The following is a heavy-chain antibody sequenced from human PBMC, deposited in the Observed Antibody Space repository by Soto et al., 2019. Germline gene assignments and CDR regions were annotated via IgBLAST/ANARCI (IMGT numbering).Heavy chain of an antibody. CDR1: GYTFTAYY. J-gene: IGHJ4*02. D-gene: IGHD5-18*01. V-gene: IGHV1-2*04. CDR2: INPNSGGT. CDR3: ARGWGLRYSYGYRYYFDY. Sequence: QVQLVQSGAEVKKPGASVKVSCKASGYTFTAYYMHWVRQAPGQGLEWMGWINPNSGGTNYAQKFQGWVTMTRDTPISTAYMRLSRMRSDDTDVYCCARGWGLRYSYGYRYYFDYWGQGTLVTVSS.